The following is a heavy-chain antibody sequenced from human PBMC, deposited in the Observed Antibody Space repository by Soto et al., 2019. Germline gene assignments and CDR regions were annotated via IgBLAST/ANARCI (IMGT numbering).Heavy chain of an antibody. J-gene: IGHJ3*02. Sequence: QVQLVESGGGVVQPGRSLRLSCAASGFTFSSYGMHWVRQAPGKGLEWVAVISYDGSNKYYADSVKGRFTISRDNSKNTLYLQMNSLRAEDTAGYYCARRGWDAFDIWGQGTMVTVSS. CDR2: ISYDGSNK. CDR1: GFTFSSYG. V-gene: IGHV3-30*03. CDR3: ARRGWDAFDI.